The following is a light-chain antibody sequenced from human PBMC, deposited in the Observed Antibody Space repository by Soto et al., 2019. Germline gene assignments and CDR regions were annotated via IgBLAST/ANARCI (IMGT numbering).Light chain of an antibody. CDR1: QNVSTY. J-gene: IGKJ1*01. CDR3: QQYGSSPRT. CDR2: GAS. V-gene: IGKV3-20*01. Sequence: DIVLTQSPATLSLSPGERATLSCRASQNVSTYLAWYQQKPGQAPRLLIYGASSRATGIPDRFSGSGSGTDFTLTISRLEPEDFAVYYCQQYGSSPRTFGQGTKVDIK.